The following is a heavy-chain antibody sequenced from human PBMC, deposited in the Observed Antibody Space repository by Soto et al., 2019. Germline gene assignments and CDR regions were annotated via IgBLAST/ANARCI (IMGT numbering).Heavy chain of an antibody. D-gene: IGHD5-12*01. CDR2: INHSGST. J-gene: IGHJ4*02. V-gene: IGHV4-34*01. CDR1: GGSFSGYY. Sequence: SETLSLTCAVYGGSFSGYYWSWIRQPPGKGLEWIGEINHSGSTNYNPSLKSRVTISVDTSKNQFSLKLSSVTAADTAVYYCARRGYDFVSSPLFGYWGQGNLVTVSS. CDR3: ARRGYDFVSSPLFGY.